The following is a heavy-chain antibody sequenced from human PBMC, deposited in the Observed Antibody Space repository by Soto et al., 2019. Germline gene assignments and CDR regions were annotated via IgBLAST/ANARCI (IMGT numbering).Heavy chain of an antibody. V-gene: IGHV3-23*01. CDR2: INPSSGTT. CDR1: GFTFDYYW. J-gene: IGHJ6*02. CDR3: AKGGWLDV. D-gene: IGHD2-15*01. Sequence: LRLSCAASGFTFDYYWMHWARQAPGKGLEWVAFINPSSGTTHYADSVKGRFTISRDNSKDTLYLQLTSLRVEDTAVYYCAKGGWLDVWGQGTTVPVSS.